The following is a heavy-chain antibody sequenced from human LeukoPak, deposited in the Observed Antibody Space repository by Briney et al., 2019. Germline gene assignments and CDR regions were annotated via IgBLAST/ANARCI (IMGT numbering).Heavy chain of an antibody. CDR1: GGTFSSCA. Sequence: GASVKVSCKASGGTFSSCAISWVRHAPGQGLEWMGEIIPIFGTANYAQKFQGRVTITTDESTSTAYMELSSLRSEDTAVYYCARETLLEMATIPPAFDIWGQGTLVTVSS. J-gene: IGHJ3*02. V-gene: IGHV1-69*05. D-gene: IGHD5-24*01. CDR2: IIPIFGTA. CDR3: ARETLLEMATIPPAFDI.